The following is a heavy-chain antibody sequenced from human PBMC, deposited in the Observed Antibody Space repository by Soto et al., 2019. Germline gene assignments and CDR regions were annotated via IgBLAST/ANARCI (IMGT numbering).Heavy chain of an antibody. Sequence: GGSLRLSCAASGFTFSSYAMSWVRQAPGKGLEWVSAISGSGGSTYYADSVKGRLTISRDNSKNTLYLQMNSLRAEDTAVYYCAKGYLEQLLVPLAMDVWGQGTTVTVSS. CDR2: ISGSGGST. CDR3: AKGYLEQLLVPLAMDV. V-gene: IGHV3-23*01. J-gene: IGHJ6*02. D-gene: IGHD6-13*01. CDR1: GFTFSSYA.